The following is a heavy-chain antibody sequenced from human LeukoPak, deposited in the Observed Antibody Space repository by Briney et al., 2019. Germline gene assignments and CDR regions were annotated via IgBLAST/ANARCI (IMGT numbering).Heavy chain of an antibody. CDR3: AKGLYGGNSFDY. D-gene: IGHD4-23*01. Sequence: WVSGISWNSGSIGYADSVKGRFTISRDNAKNSLYLQMNSLRAEDTALYYCAKGLYGGNSFDYWGXXT. J-gene: IGHJ4*02. V-gene: IGHV3-9*01. CDR2: ISWNSGSI.